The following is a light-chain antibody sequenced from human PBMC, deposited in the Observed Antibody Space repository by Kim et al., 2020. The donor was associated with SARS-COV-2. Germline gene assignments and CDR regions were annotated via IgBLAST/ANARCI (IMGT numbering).Light chain of an antibody. J-gene: IGKJ2*01. V-gene: IGKV3-15*01. CDR2: GAS. CDR3: QHYNYWPPYT. Sequence: VSPGARAPLSCRASQSISNNLAWYQQIPGQAPRLLIYGASARATGISDRFSGSGSGTEFTLTISSLQSEDFAIYYCQHYNYWPPYTFGQGTKLEI. CDR1: QSISNN.